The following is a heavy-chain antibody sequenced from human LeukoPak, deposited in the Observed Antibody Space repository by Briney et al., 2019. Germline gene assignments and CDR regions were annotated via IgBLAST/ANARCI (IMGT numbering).Heavy chain of an antibody. CDR2: ISGSGGST. V-gene: IGHV3-23*01. CDR1: GFTFSSYA. CDR3: AKDVQMATII. D-gene: IGHD5-24*01. J-gene: IGHJ4*02. Sequence: GGSLRLSCTASGFTFSSYAMNWVRQAPGKGLEWVSAISGSGGSTYYADSVKGRFTISRDNSKNTLYLQMNSLRAEDTAVYYCAKDVQMATIIWGQGTLVTVSS.